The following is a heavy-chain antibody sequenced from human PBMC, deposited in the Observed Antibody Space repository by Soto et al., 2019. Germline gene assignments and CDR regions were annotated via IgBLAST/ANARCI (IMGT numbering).Heavy chain of an antibody. CDR1: GGSISSSSYY. D-gene: IGHD3-3*01. J-gene: IGHJ6*02. CDR2: IYYSGST. V-gene: IGHV4-39*01. Sequence: SETLSLTCTVSGGSISSSSYYWGWIRQPPGKGLEWIGSIYYSGSTYYNPSLKSRVTISVDTSKNQFSLKLSSVTAADTAVYYCAGPYYDFWSSYPPYYYYGMDVWGQGTTVTVSS. CDR3: AGPYYDFWSSYPPYYYYGMDV.